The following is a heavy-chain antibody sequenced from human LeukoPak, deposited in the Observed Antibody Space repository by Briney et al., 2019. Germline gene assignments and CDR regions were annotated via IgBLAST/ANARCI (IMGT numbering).Heavy chain of an antibody. Sequence: ASVKVSCKASGGTFSSYAISWVRQAPGQGLEWMGGIIPIFGTANYAQKFQGRVTITADESTSTAYMELSSLRSEDTAVYYCARAWTTVTTGYYYYGMDVWGQGTTVTVSS. J-gene: IGHJ6*02. CDR3: ARAWTTVTTGYYYYGMDV. CDR1: GGTFSSYA. V-gene: IGHV1-69*13. CDR2: IIPIFGTA. D-gene: IGHD4-17*01.